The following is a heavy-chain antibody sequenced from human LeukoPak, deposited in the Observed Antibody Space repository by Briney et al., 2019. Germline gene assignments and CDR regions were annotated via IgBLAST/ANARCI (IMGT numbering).Heavy chain of an antibody. CDR2: IYYSGST. CDR3: ARGAAAGGEAFDI. D-gene: IGHD6-13*01. CDR1: GGSISSYY. V-gene: IGHV4-59*08. J-gene: IGHJ3*02. Sequence: SKTLSLTCTVSGGSISSYYWSWIRQPPGKGLEWIGYIYYSGSTNYNPSLKSRVTISVDTSKNQFSLKLSSVTAADTAVYYCARGAAAGGEAFDIWGQGTMVTVSS.